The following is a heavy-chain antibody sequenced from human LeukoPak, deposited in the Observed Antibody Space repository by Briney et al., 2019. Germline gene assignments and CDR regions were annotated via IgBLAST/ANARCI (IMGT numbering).Heavy chain of an antibody. CDR1: VFTFSIYG. Sequence: GGSLRLSCAASVFTFSIYGMHWVRQAPGKGLEWSGRIKSKTDGGTTDYAAPVKGRFTISRDLSNNTLYLQMNSLKTEDTAVYYCTTIGLVGATGPDDYWGQGTLVTVSS. J-gene: IGHJ4*02. CDR2: IKSKTDGGTT. D-gene: IGHD1-26*01. CDR3: TTIGLVGATGPDDY. V-gene: IGHV3-15*01.